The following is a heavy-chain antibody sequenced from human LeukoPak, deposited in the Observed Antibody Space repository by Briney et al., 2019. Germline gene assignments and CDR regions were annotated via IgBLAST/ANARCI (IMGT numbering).Heavy chain of an antibody. J-gene: IGHJ6*02. V-gene: IGHV3-48*02. CDR3: AGARTYYYAMDV. CDR1: GFTFSSYS. Sequence: GSLRLSCVASGFTFSSYSMNWVRQAPGKGLGWVSYISSGSSTTYYVDSVKGRFTISRDNAKNSLYLQMNSLRDEDTAVYYCAGARTYYYAMDVWGQGTTVTVSS. CDR2: ISSGSSTT.